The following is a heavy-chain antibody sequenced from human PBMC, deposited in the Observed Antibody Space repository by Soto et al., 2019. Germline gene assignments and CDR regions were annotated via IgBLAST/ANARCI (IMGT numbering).Heavy chain of an antibody. Sequence: SETLSLTCTVSGVSISGYYWGWIRQPPGKGLEWIGYIHYSGSTNYNPSLKSRVTISIDASKKYFSLRLNSVTAADTDVYYCGRLRNRSDLDYWGRGIRV. CDR3: GRLRNRSDLDY. V-gene: IGHV4-59*12. CDR1: GVSISGYY. J-gene: IGHJ4*02. CDR2: IHYSGST. D-gene: IGHD3-3*01.